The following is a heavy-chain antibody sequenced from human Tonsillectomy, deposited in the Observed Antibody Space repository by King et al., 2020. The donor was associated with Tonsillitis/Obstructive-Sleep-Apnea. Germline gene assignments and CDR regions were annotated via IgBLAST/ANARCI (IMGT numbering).Heavy chain of an antibody. Sequence: QLQESGPRLVKPSETLSLTCTVSGGSFTSSSYYWGWIRQPPGKGLEWIGSIYFSGSTYYNPSLKSRVSISVDTSKNQFSLRLSSVTAADTAVYYCARPWGGNTSYYYHYMDVWGNGTTVTVSS. CDR2: IYFSGST. CDR1: GGSFTSSSYY. D-gene: IGHD4-23*01. J-gene: IGHJ6*03. V-gene: IGHV4-39*01. CDR3: ARPWGGNTSYYYHYMDV.